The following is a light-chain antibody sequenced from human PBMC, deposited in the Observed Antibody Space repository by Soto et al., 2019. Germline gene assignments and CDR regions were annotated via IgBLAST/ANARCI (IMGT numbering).Light chain of an antibody. CDR3: QQRSNLPPT. CDR2: DAA. V-gene: IGKV3-11*01. Sequence: EIVLTQSPATLSLSPGERANVSCRASQFIDRYLAWYRQIPGQAPRLLIYDAANRATGIPDRFSGGGSGTDFTLTISCLEPEDFAVYYCQQRSNLPPTFGQVTRLEIK. CDR1: QFIDRY. J-gene: IGKJ5*01.